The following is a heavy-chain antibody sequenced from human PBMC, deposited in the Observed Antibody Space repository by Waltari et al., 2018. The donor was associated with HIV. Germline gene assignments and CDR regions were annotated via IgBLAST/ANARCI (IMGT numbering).Heavy chain of an antibody. V-gene: IGHV3-48*01. CDR2: ISGSSSTI. CDR3: ARVVYDSSGYWFAY. J-gene: IGHJ4*02. Sequence: EVQLVESGGGLVQPGGSLRLSCAVSGFTFSSYSMCWVRQAPGKGLEWVSYISGSSSTIYYTDSVKGRFTISRDNAKNSLYLQMNSLRAEDTAVYYCARVVYDSSGYWFAYWGQGTLVTVSS. D-gene: IGHD3-22*01. CDR1: GFTFSSYS.